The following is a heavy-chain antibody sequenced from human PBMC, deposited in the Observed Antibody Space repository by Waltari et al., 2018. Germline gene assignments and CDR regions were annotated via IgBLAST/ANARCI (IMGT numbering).Heavy chain of an antibody. Sequence: EVQLLESGGGLVQPGGSLILSCVASGFVFNIYGMSWVRQAPGKGTEWVSGINSRDSTNYAESEKGLLTISRDNSKNTLYMHMNSLRVEDTAVYYCAQGLWYFDYWSQGTLVTVSS. CDR1: GFVFNIYG. D-gene: IGHD2-21*01. CDR3: AQGLWYFDY. CDR2: INSRDST. V-gene: IGHV3-23*01. J-gene: IGHJ4*02.